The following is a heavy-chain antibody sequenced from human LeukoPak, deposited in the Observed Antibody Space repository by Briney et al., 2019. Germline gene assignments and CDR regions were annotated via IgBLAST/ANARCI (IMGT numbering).Heavy chain of an antibody. Sequence: GGSLRLSCAASGFTFSYYSMNWVRQAPGRGLEWVSCISSSSSLIFYSDSVRGRFTISRDNAKNSLYLQMSSLRAEDTSVYYCARVRYFDWDAFDIWGQGTMVTVSS. D-gene: IGHD3-9*01. V-gene: IGHV3-21*01. CDR3: ARVRYFDWDAFDI. CDR2: ISSSSSLI. J-gene: IGHJ3*02. CDR1: GFTFSYYS.